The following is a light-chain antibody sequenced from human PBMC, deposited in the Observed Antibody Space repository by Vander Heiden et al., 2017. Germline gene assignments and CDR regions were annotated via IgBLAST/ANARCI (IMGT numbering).Light chain of an antibody. CDR2: YDG. Sequence: NSLLIPPHSVSESPGKTVTISCTRSSGSMASNYVPWYQQLPCSAPTTVIHYDGQRPSGVPARFFCSTHASSTSAALTISGLQADDDAYYYCPSSHSTTLWVFGGGTRLTVL. J-gene: IGLJ3*02. CDR3: PSSHSTTLWV. CDR1: SGSMASNY. V-gene: IGLV6-57*04.